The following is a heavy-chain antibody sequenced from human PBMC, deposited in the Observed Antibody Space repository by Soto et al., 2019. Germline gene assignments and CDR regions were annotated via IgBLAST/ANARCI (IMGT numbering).Heavy chain of an antibody. D-gene: IGHD6-6*01. V-gene: IGHV4-59*01. CDR3: ARGSPMSSSFPLDY. Sequence: QVQLQESGPGLVTPSETLSLTCTVSGGSIRPYYWSWIRQPPGKGLEWIGYIYYTGSTNYNSSLKSRVTMSRDTSKNQFSLKLNSVTAADTALYYCARGSPMSSSFPLDYWGQGTLVAVSS. CDR2: IYYTGST. J-gene: IGHJ4*02. CDR1: GGSIRPYY.